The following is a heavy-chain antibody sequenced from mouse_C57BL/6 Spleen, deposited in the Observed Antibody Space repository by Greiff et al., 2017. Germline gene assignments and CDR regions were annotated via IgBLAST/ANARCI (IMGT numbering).Heavy chain of an antibody. CDR3: AREMAYASYAY. Sequence: VQLQQPGAELVKPGASVKMSCKASGYTFTSYWITWVKQRPGQGLEWIGDINPGSGSTNYNEKFKSKATLTVDTSSSTAYMQLSSLTSEDSAVYSSAREMAYASYAYWGRGALVPVAA. CDR2: INPGSGST. J-gene: IGHJ3*01. D-gene: IGHD2-3*01. V-gene: IGHV1-55*01. CDR1: GYTFTSYW.